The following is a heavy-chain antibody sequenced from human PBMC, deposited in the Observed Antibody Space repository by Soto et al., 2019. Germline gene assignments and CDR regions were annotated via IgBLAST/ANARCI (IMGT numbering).Heavy chain of an antibody. CDR3: VKASTYSSSQGWFDP. V-gene: IGHV3-9*01. CDR1: GFSFDGYA. D-gene: IGHD6-6*01. CDR2: IRWNSGNI. Sequence: LRLSCAASGFSFDGYAMNWVRQPPGKGLEWVSGIRWNSGNIDYADSVKGRFTISRDNAKNSLYLQMNSLRAEHTALYYCVKASTYSSSQGWFDPWGQGTMVTVSS. J-gene: IGHJ5*02.